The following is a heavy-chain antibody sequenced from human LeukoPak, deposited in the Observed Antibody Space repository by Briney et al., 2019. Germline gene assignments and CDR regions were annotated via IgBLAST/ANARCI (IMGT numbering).Heavy chain of an antibody. CDR3: AREVLLWFGELYGWNWFDP. V-gene: IGHV4-4*07. CDR1: GGSISSYY. CDR2: IYTSGST. J-gene: IGHJ5*02. Sequence: SETLSLTCTVSGGSISSYYWSWIRQPAGKGLEWIGRIYTSGSTNYNPSLKSRVTMSVDTSKNQFTLKLSSVTAADTAVYYCAREVLLWFGELYGWNWFDPWGQGTLVTVSS. D-gene: IGHD3-10*01.